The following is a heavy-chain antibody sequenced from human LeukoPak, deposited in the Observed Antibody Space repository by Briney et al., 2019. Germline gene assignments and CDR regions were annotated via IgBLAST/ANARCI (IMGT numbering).Heavy chain of an antibody. CDR3: AREMVEWTVTTILAY. J-gene: IGHJ4*02. CDR2: IYTSGST. CDR1: GGSISSGSYY. V-gene: IGHV4-61*02. D-gene: IGHD4-17*01. Sequence: SETLSLTCTVSGGSISSGSYYWSWIQQPAGKGLEWIGRIYTSGSTNYNPSLKSRVTISVDTSKNQFSLKLSSVTAADTAVYYCAREMVEWTVTTILAYWGQGTLVIVSS.